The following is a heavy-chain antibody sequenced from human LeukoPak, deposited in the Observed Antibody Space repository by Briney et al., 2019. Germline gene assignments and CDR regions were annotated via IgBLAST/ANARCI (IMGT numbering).Heavy chain of an antibody. CDR1: GFTFSSYA. D-gene: IGHD2-15*01. J-gene: IGHJ4*02. Sequence: GGSLRLSGAASGFTFSSYAMHWVRQAPGKGLEWVALISYDGSNKYYADSVKGRFTISRDNSKNTLYLQMNSLRAEDTAVYYCARAYCSGGSCYDYWGQGTLVTVSS. CDR3: ARAYCSGGSCYDY. CDR2: ISYDGSNK. V-gene: IGHV3-30-3*01.